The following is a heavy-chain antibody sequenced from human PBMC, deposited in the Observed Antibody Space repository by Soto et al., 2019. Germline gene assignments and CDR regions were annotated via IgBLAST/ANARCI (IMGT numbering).Heavy chain of an antibody. CDR2: INHSGST. D-gene: IGHD3-10*01. V-gene: IGHV4-34*01. CDR3: ARGDRMVRGVMFYGMDV. CDR1: GGSFSGSY. J-gene: IGHJ6*02. Sequence: SETLSLTCAVYGGSFSGSYWCCIRQPPGKGLEWIGEINHSGSTNYNPSLKSRVTISVDTSKNQFSLKLSSVTAADTAVYYCARGDRMVRGVMFYGMDVWGQGTTVT.